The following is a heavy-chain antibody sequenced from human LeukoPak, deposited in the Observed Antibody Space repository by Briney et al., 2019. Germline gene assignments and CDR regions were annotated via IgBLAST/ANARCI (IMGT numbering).Heavy chain of an antibody. J-gene: IGHJ4*02. V-gene: IGHV4-39*07. CDR3: ARDKTFEVVNYFDS. D-gene: IGHD3-3*01. CDR1: GGSISSGSYY. Sequence: SETLSLTCTVSGGSISSGSYYWGWIRQPPGKGLEWIGSIYYSGSTYYNPSLESRITMSLDTSKNQFSLRLSSVTAADTAVYHCARDKTFEVVNYFDSWGQGTLVTVSS. CDR2: IYYSGST.